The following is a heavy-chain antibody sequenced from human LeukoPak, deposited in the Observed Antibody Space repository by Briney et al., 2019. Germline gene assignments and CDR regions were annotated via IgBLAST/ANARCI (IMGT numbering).Heavy chain of an antibody. CDR3: AKRDTGMAVLGYFDY. Sequence: GGSLRLSCAPSGFTFGTYAMNWVRQAPGKGLEWVSTISGGSGSTYYADSVRGRFTISRDNSKNTLYLQMNNLRSEDTALYYCAKRDTGMAVLGYFDYWGQGTLVTVSS. CDR1: GFTFGTYA. D-gene: IGHD5-24*01. CDR2: ISGGSGST. V-gene: IGHV3-23*01. J-gene: IGHJ4*02.